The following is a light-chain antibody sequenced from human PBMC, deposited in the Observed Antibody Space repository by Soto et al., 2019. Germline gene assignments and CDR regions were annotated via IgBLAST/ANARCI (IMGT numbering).Light chain of an antibody. CDR1: QSVSSNY. CDR3: QQYGSSPTIT. Sequence: ESVLTQSPGTLSLSPGERATLSCRASQSVSSNYLAWYQQKPGQSPRLLIYGASTRPIGIPDRFSGSGSGTDFTLTISRLEPEDFAVYYCQQYGSSPTITFGQGTRLEIK. CDR2: GAS. J-gene: IGKJ5*01. V-gene: IGKV3-20*01.